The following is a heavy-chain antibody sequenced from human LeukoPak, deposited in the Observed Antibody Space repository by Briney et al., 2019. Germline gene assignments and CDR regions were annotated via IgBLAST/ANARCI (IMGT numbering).Heavy chain of an antibody. CDR3: ARETMAGHFDY. CDR2: IYHSGTT. CDR1: GYSISSGYY. J-gene: IGHJ4*02. D-gene: IGHD6-19*01. Sequence: SETLSLTCAVSGYSISSGYYWGWIRQPPGKGLEWIGYIYHSGTTYYNPSLKSRVTISVDTSKNQFSLNLSSVTAADTAVYFCARETMAGHFDYWGQGTLVTVSS. V-gene: IGHV4-38-2*02.